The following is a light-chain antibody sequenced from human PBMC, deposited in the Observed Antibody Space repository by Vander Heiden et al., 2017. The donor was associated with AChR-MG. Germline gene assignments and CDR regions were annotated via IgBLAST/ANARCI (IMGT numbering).Light chain of an antibody. V-gene: IGKV3-20*01. Sequence: EVVFTQSPGTLSLSPGERATLSCKASQRVNDNHLAWYQQKLGQTPRLLIHGASSRATGIPDRFSGSGSGTDFTLTISRLESEDFAVYYCQQYGDSPLTFGGGTRVEI. CDR2: GAS. CDR1: QRVNDNH. J-gene: IGKJ4*01. CDR3: QQYGDSPLT.